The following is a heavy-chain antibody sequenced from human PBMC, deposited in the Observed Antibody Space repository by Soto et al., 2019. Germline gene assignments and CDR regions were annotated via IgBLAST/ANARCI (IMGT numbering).Heavy chain of an antibody. J-gene: IGHJ6*02. CDR1: GGTFSSYT. Sequence: QVQLMQSGAEVKKPGSSVKVSCKASGGTFSSYTISWVRQAPGQGLEWMGRIIPILGIANYAQKFQGRVTITAAKSTRTACMELSSLGSEDTAVYYCASRVVWGDYGMAVWAQGTTVTVSS. D-gene: IGHD3-16*01. V-gene: IGHV1-69*02. CDR3: ASRVVWGDYGMAV. CDR2: IIPILGIA.